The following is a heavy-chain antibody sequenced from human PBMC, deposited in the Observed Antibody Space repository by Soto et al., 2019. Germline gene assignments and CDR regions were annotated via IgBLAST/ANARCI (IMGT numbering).Heavy chain of an antibody. J-gene: IGHJ3*02. CDR3: ALLRGYCSGGSCPQDAFDI. Sequence: ESGGGVVQPGRSLRLSCAASGFTFSSYGMHWVRQAPGKGLEWVAVIWYDGSNKYYADSVKGRFTISRDNSKNTLYLQMNSLRAEDTAVYYCALLRGYCSGGSCPQDAFDIWGQGTMVTVSS. D-gene: IGHD2-15*01. CDR2: IWYDGSNK. V-gene: IGHV3-33*01. CDR1: GFTFSSYG.